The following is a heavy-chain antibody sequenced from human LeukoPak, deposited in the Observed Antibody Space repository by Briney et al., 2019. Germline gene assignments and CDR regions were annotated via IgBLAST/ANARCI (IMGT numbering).Heavy chain of an antibody. Sequence: ASVKVSCKAAGYTFNGYYMHWERQAPGQGLEWMGWINPSSGGTNYAQKFQGRVTLTRDTSISTAYMELSRLRSDDTAVYYCARDWYYGDGYFDYWGQGTLVTVSS. J-gene: IGHJ4*02. CDR1: GYTFNGYY. CDR2: INPSSGGT. CDR3: ARDWYYGDGYFDY. D-gene: IGHD4-17*01. V-gene: IGHV1-2*02.